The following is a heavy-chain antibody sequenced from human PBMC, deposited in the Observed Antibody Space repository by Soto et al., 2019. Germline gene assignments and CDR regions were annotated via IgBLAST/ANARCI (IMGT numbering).Heavy chain of an antibody. J-gene: IGHJ4*02. CDR1: GGSVSSGGYS. D-gene: IGHD2-21*02. CDR2: IYHTGNA. V-gene: IGHV4-30-2*06. CDR3: ASSVVTQNVVTGNGFDS. Sequence: LQLQQSGSGQVKPSETLSLTCAVSGGSVSSGGYSWSWIRQSPERGLEWIGYIYHTGNAYYTASLKTRVTMSLDKSNNRFSLNLKSLTAADTAVYYCASSVVTQNVVTGNGFDSWGQGTRVTVSS.